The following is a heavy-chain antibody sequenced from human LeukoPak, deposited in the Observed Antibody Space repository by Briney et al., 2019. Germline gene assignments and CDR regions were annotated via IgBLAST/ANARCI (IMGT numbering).Heavy chain of an antibody. D-gene: IGHD3-22*01. CDR2: IYHSGST. J-gene: IGHJ4*02. CDR3: ARGITMIVVVPGPFDY. Sequence: PSETLSLTCTVSGYSISSGYYWGWIRQPPGKGLEWVGSIYHSGSTYYNPSLKSRVTISVDTSMNQFSLKLSSVTAADTAVYYCARGITMIVVVPGPFDYWGQGTLVTVSS. V-gene: IGHV4-38-2*02. CDR1: GYSISSGYY.